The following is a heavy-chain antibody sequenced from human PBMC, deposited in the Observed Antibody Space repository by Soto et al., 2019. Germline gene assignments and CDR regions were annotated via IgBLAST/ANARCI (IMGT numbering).Heavy chain of an antibody. D-gene: IGHD5-12*01. J-gene: IGHJ5*02. Sequence: SETLSLTCAVYGGSFSGYYWSWIRQPPGKGLEWIGEINHSGSTNYNPSLKSRVTISVDTSKNQFSLKLSSVTAADTAVYYCVRSGPSSVYARWFDPWGQGTLVTVSS. CDR1: GGSFSGYY. CDR2: INHSGST. V-gene: IGHV4-34*01. CDR3: VRSGPSSVYARWFDP.